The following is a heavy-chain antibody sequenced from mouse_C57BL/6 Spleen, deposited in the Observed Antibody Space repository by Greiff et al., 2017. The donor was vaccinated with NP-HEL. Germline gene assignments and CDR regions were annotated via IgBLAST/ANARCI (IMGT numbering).Heavy chain of an antibody. CDR1: GFTFSDAW. CDR3: TRGAITTVVRNAMDY. CDR2: IRNKANNHAT. Sequence: EVKLVESGGGLVQPGGSMKLSCAASGFTFSDAWMDWVRQSPEKGLEWVAEIRNKANNHATYYAESVKGRFTISRDDSKSSVYLQMNSLRAEDTGIYYCTRGAITTVVRNAMDYWGQGTSVTVSS. J-gene: IGHJ4*01. D-gene: IGHD1-1*01. V-gene: IGHV6-6*01.